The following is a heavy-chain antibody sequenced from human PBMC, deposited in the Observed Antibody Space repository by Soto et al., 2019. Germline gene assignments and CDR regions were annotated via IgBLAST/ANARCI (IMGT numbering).Heavy chain of an antibody. CDR2: INSDGSST. CDR3: ARVSGNGPYYYGMDV. Sequence: GGSLRLSCAASGFTFSSYWMHWVRQAPGKGLVWVSRINSDGSSTSYADSVKGRFTISRDNAKNTLYLQMNSLRAEDTAVYYCARVSGNGPYYYGMDVWGQGTTVTVPS. V-gene: IGHV3-74*01. CDR1: GFTFSSYW. J-gene: IGHJ6*02.